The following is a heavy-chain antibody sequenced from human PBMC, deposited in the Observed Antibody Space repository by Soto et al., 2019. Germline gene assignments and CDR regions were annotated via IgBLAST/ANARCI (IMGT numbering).Heavy chain of an antibody. Sequence: GGSLRLSCAASGFAFTNYAMSWVRQAPGKGLEWVSSMSGGGGSTYYADSVKGRFTVSRDISKNTLYLQMNSLTAEDTAVYYCAKPPGVAAARGFFDYWGRGTLVTVSS. V-gene: IGHV3-23*01. D-gene: IGHD6-19*01. J-gene: IGHJ4*02. CDR2: MSGGGGST. CDR1: GFAFTNYA. CDR3: AKPPGVAAARGFFDY.